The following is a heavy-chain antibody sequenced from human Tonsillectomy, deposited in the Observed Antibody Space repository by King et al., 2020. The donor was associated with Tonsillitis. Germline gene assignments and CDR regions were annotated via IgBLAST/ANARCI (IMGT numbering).Heavy chain of an antibody. J-gene: IGHJ6*02. D-gene: IGHD4-17*01. CDR1: GFTFSSFG. Sequence: VQLVESGGGVVQPGGSLRLSCAASGFTFSSFGMHWVRQAPGKGLEWVTFIPYDGSNKYYVDSVKGRFTISRDNSKNTLYLQMNTLRAVDTAVYYCAKECPDSGDERHSYYYGLDVWGRGATVTVSS. CDR3: AKECPDSGDERHSYYYGLDV. V-gene: IGHV3-30*02. CDR2: IPYDGSNK.